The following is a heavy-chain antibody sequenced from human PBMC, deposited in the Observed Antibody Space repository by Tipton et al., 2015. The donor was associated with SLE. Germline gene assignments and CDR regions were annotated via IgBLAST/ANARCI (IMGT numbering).Heavy chain of an antibody. CDR3: AGGVHTPMVTVDN. D-gene: IGHD5-18*01. CDR2: INWIGAST. J-gene: IGHJ4*02. V-gene: IGHV3-20*04. CDR1: GFTFDDYG. Sequence: SLRLSCAAAGFTFDDYGMSWVRQAPGKGLEWVSGINWIGASTGYADSVQGRFTISRDNAQNSLYLQMNSLRAEDTGLYYCAGGVHTPMVTVDNWGQGTLVTVSS.